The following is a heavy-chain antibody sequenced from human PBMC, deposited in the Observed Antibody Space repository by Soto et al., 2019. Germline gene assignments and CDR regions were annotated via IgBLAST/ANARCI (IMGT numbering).Heavy chain of an antibody. CDR3: ARYNWNSGNDY. CDR2: ISYDGNNK. CDR1: GFSFSNYG. Sequence: QEHLVESGGGVVQPGRSLRLSCAASGFSFSNYGMHWVRQAPGKGLEWVAVISYDGNNKHYADSVKGRFTISRDTSNNTVSLQMHSLRPEDTAVYYCARYNWNSGNDYWGQGTLVTVSS. V-gene: IGHV3-30*03. D-gene: IGHD1-20*01. J-gene: IGHJ4*02.